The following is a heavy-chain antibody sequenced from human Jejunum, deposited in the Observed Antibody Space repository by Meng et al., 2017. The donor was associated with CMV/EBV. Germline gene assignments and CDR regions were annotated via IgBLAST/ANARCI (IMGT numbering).Heavy chain of an antibody. D-gene: IGHD1-1*01. CDR3: ARDAHNQNFDY. CDR1: FSNYG. CDR2: IWRDESRWRDVSDR. J-gene: IGHJ4*02. Sequence: FSNYGMHWVRQAPGKGLEWVAFIWRDESRWRDVSDRHYADSVKGRFTISRDNSKNTLYLQMNSLRADDTAVYYCARDAHNQNFDYWGQGTLVTVSS. V-gene: IGHV3-30*02.